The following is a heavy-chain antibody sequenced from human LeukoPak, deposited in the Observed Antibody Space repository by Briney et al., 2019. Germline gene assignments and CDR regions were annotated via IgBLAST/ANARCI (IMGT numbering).Heavy chain of an antibody. CDR1: GGSISSYY. D-gene: IGHD1-1*01. J-gene: IGHJ3*02. CDR3: ARTAGTDKDAFDI. Sequence: PSETLSLTCTVSGGSISSYYWSWIRQPPGKGLEWIGYIYTSGSTNYNPSPKSRVTISVDTSKNQFSLKLSSVTAADTAVYYCARTAGTDKDAFDIWGQGTMVTVSS. CDR2: IYTSGST. V-gene: IGHV4-4*09.